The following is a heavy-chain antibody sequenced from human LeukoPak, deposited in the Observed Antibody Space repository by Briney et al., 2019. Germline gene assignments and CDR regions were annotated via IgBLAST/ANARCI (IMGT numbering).Heavy chain of an antibody. CDR2: IYHRVSI. Sequence: SETLSLTCAVSGYSLSSDYYWGWIRQPPGKGLEYIGSIYHRVSIYYNPSLTSRVTISVDTSKNQFSLKLSSVTAADTAVYFCARRVTVTTDYFDYWGQGTLVTVSS. J-gene: IGHJ4*02. CDR3: ARRVTVTTDYFDY. CDR1: GYSLSSDYY. D-gene: IGHD4-17*01. V-gene: IGHV4-38-2*01.